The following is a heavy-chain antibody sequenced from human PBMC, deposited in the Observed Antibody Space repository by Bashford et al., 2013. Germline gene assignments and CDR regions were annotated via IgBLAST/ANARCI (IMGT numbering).Heavy chain of an antibody. J-gene: IGHJ4*02. D-gene: IGHD6-19*01. Sequence: WIRQPPGKALEWLALIDWDDDKYYSTSLKTRLTISKDTSKNQVVLTMTNMDPVDTATYYCATGRGWYYFDYWGQGTPGTPSPQ. V-gene: IGHV2-70*01. CDR3: ATGRGWYYFDY. CDR2: IDWDDDK.